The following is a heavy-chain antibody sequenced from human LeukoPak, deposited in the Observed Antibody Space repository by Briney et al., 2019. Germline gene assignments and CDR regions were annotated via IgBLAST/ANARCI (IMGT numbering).Heavy chain of an antibody. CDR3: ARGSGTVAY. V-gene: IGHV4-34*01. CDR1: GGSFSGYY. CDR2: INHSGST. Sequence: PSETLSLTCAVYGGSFSGYYWSWIRQPPGKGLEWIGEINHSGSTNYNPSLKSRVTISVDTSKNQFSLKLNSVTAADTAVYYCARGSGTVAYWGQGTLVTVSS. J-gene: IGHJ4*02. D-gene: IGHD4-11*01.